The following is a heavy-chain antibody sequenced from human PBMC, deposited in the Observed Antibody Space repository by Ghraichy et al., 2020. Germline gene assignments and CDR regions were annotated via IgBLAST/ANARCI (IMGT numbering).Heavy chain of an antibody. Sequence: GESLNISCAASGFTFSSYSMNWVRQAPGKGLEWVSSISSSSSYIYYADSVKGRYTISRDNAKNSLYLQMNSLRAEDTAVYYCARDLAWELPAFDIWGQGTMVTVSS. D-gene: IGHD1-26*01. CDR1: GFTFSSYS. J-gene: IGHJ3*02. CDR2: ISSSSSYI. CDR3: ARDLAWELPAFDI. V-gene: IGHV3-21*01.